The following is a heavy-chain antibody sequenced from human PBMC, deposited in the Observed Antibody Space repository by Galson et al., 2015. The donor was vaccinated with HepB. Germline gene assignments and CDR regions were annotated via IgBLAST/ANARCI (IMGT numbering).Heavy chain of an antibody. CDR1: GFTFSSYA. D-gene: IGHD6-19*01. V-gene: IGHV3-23*01. Sequence: SLRLSCAASGFTFSSYAMSWVRQAPGKGLEWVSAISGSGGSTYYADSVKGRFTISRDNSKNTLYLQMNSLRAEDTAVYYCAKAHTQWLVPRWFDPWGQGTLVTVSS. J-gene: IGHJ5*02. CDR2: ISGSGGST. CDR3: AKAHTQWLVPRWFDP.